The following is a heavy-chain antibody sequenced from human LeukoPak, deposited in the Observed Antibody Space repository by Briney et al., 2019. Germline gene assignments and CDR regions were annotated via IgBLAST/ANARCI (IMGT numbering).Heavy chain of an antibody. CDR1: GFTFSSYS. D-gene: IGHD6-6*01. V-gene: IGHV3-21*01. Sequence: NTGGSLRLSCAASGFTFSSYSMNWVRQAPGKGLEWVSSISRGSGHIYYADSVKGRFTISRDNARNSLYLQMNSLRAEDTAIYYCARVDAALDYWGQGTLVTVSS. CDR3: ARVDAALDY. J-gene: IGHJ4*02. CDR2: ISRGSGHI.